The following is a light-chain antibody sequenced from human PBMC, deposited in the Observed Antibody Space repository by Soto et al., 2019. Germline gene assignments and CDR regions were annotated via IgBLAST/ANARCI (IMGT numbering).Light chain of an antibody. J-gene: IGLJ1*01. CDR1: SSDVGGYNH. Sequence: QSALTQPASVSGSPGQSITISCTGTSSDVGGYNHVSWYQQHPGRAPKLIIFEVSDRPSGVSDRFSGSKSGNTASLTISGLQAEDGADYFCSSYTTSSIRVFGTGTKLTV. CDR3: SSYTTSSIRV. V-gene: IGLV2-14*01. CDR2: EVS.